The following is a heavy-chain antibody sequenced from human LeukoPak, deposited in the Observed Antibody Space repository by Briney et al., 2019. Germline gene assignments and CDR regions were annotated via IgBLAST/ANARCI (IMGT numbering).Heavy chain of an antibody. J-gene: IGHJ3*02. V-gene: IGHV5-51*01. D-gene: IGHD6-19*01. CDR1: GYSFTSYW. CDR2: FYPGDSDT. Sequence: GESLKISCKGSGYSFTSYWIGWVRQMPGKGLEWMGIFYPGDSDTRYSLSFQGQVTISADKSISTAYLQWSSLKASDTAMYYCARQQGSGWYLQDAFDIWGQGTMVTVSS. CDR3: ARQQGSGWYLQDAFDI.